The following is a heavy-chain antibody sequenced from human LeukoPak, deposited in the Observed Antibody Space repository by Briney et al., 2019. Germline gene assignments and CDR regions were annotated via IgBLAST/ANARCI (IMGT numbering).Heavy chain of an antibody. CDR3: ARAYVKTQRELPTRGFGY. V-gene: IGHV3-7*01. CDR2: IKQDGSEK. Sequence: GGSLRLSCAASGFTFSSYWMSWVRQAPGKGLEWVANIKQDGSEKYYVDSVKGRFTISRDNAKNSLYLQMNSLRAEDTAVYYCARAYVKTQRELPTRGFGYWGQGTLVTVSS. D-gene: IGHD1-26*01. J-gene: IGHJ4*02. CDR1: GFTFSSYW.